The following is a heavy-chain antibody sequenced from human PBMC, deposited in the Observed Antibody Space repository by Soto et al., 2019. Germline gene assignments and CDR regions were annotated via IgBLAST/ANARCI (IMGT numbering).Heavy chain of an antibody. D-gene: IGHD3-22*01. CDR2: INWNGGSK. V-gene: IGHV3-20*04. CDR1: GFTFDEYA. CDR3: ARATQSYYDTSGYYSYVH. Sequence: GGSLRLSCAASGFTFDEYALTWVRQAPGKGLEWVAGINWNGGSKGYADSVKGRFTISRDNAKSSLYLQMNNLGAEDTAFYFCARATQSYYDTSGYYSYVHWGQGAQVTVSS. J-gene: IGHJ4*02.